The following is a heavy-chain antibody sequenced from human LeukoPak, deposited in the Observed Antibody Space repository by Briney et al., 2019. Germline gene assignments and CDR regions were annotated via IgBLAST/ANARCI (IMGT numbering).Heavy chain of an antibody. CDR2: IYYSGST. J-gene: IGHJ5*02. Sequence: SETLSLTCTVSGGSISSYYWSWIRQPPGKGLEWIGYIYYSGSTNYNPSLKSRVTISVDTSKNQFSLKLSSVTAADTAVYYCAAGDDYDFWSGYLDTWGQGTLVTVSS. CDR3: AAGDDYDFWSGYLDT. D-gene: IGHD3-3*01. CDR1: GGSISSYY. V-gene: IGHV4-59*01.